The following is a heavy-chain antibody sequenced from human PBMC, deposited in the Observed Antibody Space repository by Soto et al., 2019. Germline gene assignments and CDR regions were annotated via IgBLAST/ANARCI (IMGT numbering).Heavy chain of an antibody. CDR1: GFTFSNAW. D-gene: IGHD1-7*01. Sequence: PGGSLRLSCAASGFTFSNAWMSWFRQAPGKGLEWVGRIKSKTDGGTTDYAAPVKGRFTISRDDSKNTLYLQMNSLKTEDTAVYYCTTDWWVELHDYWGQGTLVTVSS. CDR2: IKSKTDGGTT. CDR3: TTDWWVELHDY. J-gene: IGHJ4*02. V-gene: IGHV3-15*01.